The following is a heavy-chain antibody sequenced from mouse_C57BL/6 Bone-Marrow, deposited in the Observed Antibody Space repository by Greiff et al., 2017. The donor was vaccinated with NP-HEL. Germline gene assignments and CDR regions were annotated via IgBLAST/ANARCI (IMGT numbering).Heavy chain of an antibody. V-gene: IGHV1-18*01. CDR2: INPNNGGT. Sequence: VQLQQSGPELVKPGGSVKIPCKASGYTFTDYNMDWVKQSHGKSLEWIGDINPNNGGTIYNQKFKGKATLTVDKSSSTAYMELRSLTSEDTAVYYCARYGSSYVFDYWGQGTTLTVSS. D-gene: IGHD1-1*01. CDR1: GYTFTDYN. CDR3: ARYGSSYVFDY. J-gene: IGHJ2*01.